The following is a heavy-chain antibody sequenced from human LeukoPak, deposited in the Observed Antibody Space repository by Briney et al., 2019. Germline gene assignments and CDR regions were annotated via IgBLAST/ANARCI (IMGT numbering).Heavy chain of an antibody. Sequence: SETLSLTCTVSGGSITSGSYYWSWIRQPAGKGLEWIGRIYTSGSANYNPSLKSRVTISVDTSKNQFSLKLSSVTAADTADYYCAREDYTGSSIDPWGQGTLVTVSS. CDR2: IYTSGSA. J-gene: IGHJ5*02. D-gene: IGHD3-3*01. CDR1: GGSITSGSYY. V-gene: IGHV4-61*02. CDR3: AREDYTGSSIDP.